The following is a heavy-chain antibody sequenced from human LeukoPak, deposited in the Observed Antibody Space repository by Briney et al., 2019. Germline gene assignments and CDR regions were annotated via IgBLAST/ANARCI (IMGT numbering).Heavy chain of an antibody. CDR1: GYTFTGYY. V-gene: IGHV1-2*02. CDR3: ARAGYSGYDFPY. Sequence: ASVKVSCKASGYTFTGYYMHWVRQAPGQGLEWMGWINPNSGGTNYAQKFQGRVTMIRVTSISTAYMELSRLRSDDTAVYYCARAGYSGYDFPYWGQGTLVTVSS. D-gene: IGHD5-12*01. J-gene: IGHJ4*02. CDR2: INPNSGGT.